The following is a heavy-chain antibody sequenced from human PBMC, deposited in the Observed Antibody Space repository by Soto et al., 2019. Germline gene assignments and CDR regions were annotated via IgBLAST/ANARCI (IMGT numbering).Heavy chain of an antibody. Sequence: ASVKVSCKASGYTFTKYGISWVRQAPGQGLEWMGWISGYNGNTNYAQKFQGWVTMTRDTSISTAYMELSRLRSDDTAVYYCARDSGPLEMATFYNWFDPWG. CDR1: GYTFTKYG. D-gene: IGHD3-3*01. CDR2: ISGYNGNT. CDR3: ARDSGPLEMATFYNWFDP. J-gene: IGHJ5*02. V-gene: IGHV1-18*01.